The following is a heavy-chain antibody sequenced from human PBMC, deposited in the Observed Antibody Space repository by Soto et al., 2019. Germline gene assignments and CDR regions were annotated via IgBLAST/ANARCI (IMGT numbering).Heavy chain of an antibody. CDR1: GYTFTNHD. V-gene: IGHV1-8*01. J-gene: IGHJ5*02. Sequence: QVQLVQSGAEVKKPGASVKVSCKASGYTFTNHDINWMRQATGQGLEWMGWMNPNSGHTNYAQKFQGRVTMTRDTSISTAYMELTSLRSEDTAVYYCASDMSTTWGQGTLVTVSS. CDR2: MNPNSGHT. CDR3: ASDMSTT. D-gene: IGHD2-2*01.